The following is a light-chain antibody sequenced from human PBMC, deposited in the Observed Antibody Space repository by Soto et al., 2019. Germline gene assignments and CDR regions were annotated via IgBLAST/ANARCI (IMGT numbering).Light chain of an antibody. Sequence: DIQMTQSPSSLSAPVGDRVSITCQASQDITDYLNWCQQKPGKAPNLLIYDASNLETGVPSRFSGSESGTGFTFTISSLQPEDIATYKYHNLPPLTFGGGTKVDIK. CDR3: HNLPPLT. V-gene: IGKV1-33*01. CDR2: DAS. J-gene: IGKJ4*01. CDR1: QDITDY.